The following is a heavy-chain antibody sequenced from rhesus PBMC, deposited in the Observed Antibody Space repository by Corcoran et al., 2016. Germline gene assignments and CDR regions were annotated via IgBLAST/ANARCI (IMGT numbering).Heavy chain of an antibody. Sequence: EVQLVQSGAEVKKPGASVKISCKASGYTFTDYYLHWVRQAPGKGLEWMGRVDPDEGEAIQSQKFQDRVTITAYTSTDTAYMELSSLRSEDTAMYYCATSWGDYNLPVWGPGVLVTVSS. CDR2: VDPDEGEA. D-gene: IGHD3-34*01. CDR1: GYTFTDYY. CDR3: ATSWGDYNLPV. V-gene: IGHV1-111*02. J-gene: IGHJ5-1*01.